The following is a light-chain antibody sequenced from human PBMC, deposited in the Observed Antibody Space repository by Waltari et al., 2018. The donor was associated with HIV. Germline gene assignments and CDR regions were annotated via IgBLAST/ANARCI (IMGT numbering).Light chain of an antibody. CDR1: QSVSSN. V-gene: IGKV3-15*01. CDR3: QQYNSWPPLS. CDR2: RVS. J-gene: IGKJ4*01. Sequence: EIVMTQSPATLSVSPGERATLSCRASQSVSSNLAWYQQKSGQAPRLLFYRVSTRATGIPARFSGSGSGTEFTLTISSLQSEDFAVYYCQQYNSWPPLSFGGGTKVGIK.